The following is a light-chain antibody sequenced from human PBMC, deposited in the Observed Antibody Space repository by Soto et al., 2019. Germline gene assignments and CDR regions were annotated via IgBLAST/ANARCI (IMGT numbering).Light chain of an antibody. CDR1: QSISSSN. CDR2: GAS. J-gene: IGKJ2*01. V-gene: IGKV3-15*01. Sequence: EIVMTQSPATLSVSPGERATLSCRASQSISSSNLAWYQQKPGQAPRLLIYGASSRATGIPARFSGSGSGTEFTLTISSLQSVDFAVYYWQQYNNWPPYTFGQGTKLEI. CDR3: QQYNNWPPYT.